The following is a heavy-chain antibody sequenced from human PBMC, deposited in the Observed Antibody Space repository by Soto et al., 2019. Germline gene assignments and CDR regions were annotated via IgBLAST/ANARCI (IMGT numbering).Heavy chain of an antibody. V-gene: IGHV1-3*01. CDR2: INAGNGNT. CDR3: ARAYRKVVPAAMTYYYYYMDV. CDR1: GYTFTSYA. Sequence: ASVKVSCKASGYTFTSYAIHWVRQAPGQRLEWMGWINAGNGNTKYSQKFQGRVTITRDTSASTAYMELSSLRSEDTAVYYCARAYRKVVPAAMTYYYYYMDVWGKGTTVTVSS. J-gene: IGHJ6*03. D-gene: IGHD2-2*01.